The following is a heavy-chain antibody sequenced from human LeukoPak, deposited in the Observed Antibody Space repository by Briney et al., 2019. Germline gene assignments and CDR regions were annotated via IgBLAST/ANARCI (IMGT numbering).Heavy chain of an antibody. D-gene: IGHD7-27*01. CDR1: GYSFNTYW. CDR2: IYRGDSDT. CDR3: ARPQDFGLTGMNAFDI. V-gene: IGHV5-51*01. J-gene: IGHJ3*02. Sequence: GESLKISCKGSGYSFNTYWIGWVRQMPGKGLEWMGIIYRGDSDTKYSPSFQGQVTISAHKPINTAYLQWSSLKPSDTAMYYCARPQDFGLTGMNAFDIWAKRQWSPSLQ.